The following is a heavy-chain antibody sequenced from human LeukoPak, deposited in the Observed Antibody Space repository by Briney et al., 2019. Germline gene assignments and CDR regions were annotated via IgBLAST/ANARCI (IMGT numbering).Heavy chain of an antibody. CDR3: ARDDLWFGELSAEYFHH. D-gene: IGHD3-10*01. CDR2: ISSSGSTI. J-gene: IGHJ1*01. V-gene: IGHV3-11*04. Sequence: KPGGSLRLSCVASGFIFSDYSMDWVRQAPGKGLEWVSYISSSGSTIYYTDSVKGRFTISRDNAKNSLYLQMNSLRAEDTAVYYCARDDLWFGELSAEYFHHWGQGTLVTVSS. CDR1: GFIFSDYS.